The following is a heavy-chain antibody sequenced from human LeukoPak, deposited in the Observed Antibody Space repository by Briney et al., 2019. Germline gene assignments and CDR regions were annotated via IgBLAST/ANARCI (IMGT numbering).Heavy chain of an antibody. J-gene: IGHJ4*02. CDR2: ISYDGSNK. D-gene: IGHD3-22*01. CDR1: GFTFSSYA. V-gene: IGHV3-30-3*01. Sequence: GRSLRLSCAASGFTFSSYAMHWVRQASGKGLEWVAVISYDGSNKYYADSVKGRFTISRDNSKNTLYLQMNSLRAEDTAVYYCARDDSSGYYYASLDYWGQGTLVTVSS. CDR3: ARDDSSGYYYASLDY.